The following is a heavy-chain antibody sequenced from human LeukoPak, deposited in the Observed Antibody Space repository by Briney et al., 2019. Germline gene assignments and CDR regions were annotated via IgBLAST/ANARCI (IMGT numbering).Heavy chain of an antibody. V-gene: IGHV3-23*01. D-gene: IGHD4-17*01. J-gene: IGHJ4*02. CDR1: GFTFSSYA. CDR3: AKDPRAFGGDYDFDY. CDR2: ISGSGGST. Sequence: PGGSLRLSCAASGFTFSSYAMSWVRQAPGKGLEWVSAISGSGGSTYYAASVKGRFTISRDNSKNTLYLQMNSLRAEDTAVYYCAKDPRAFGGDYDFDYWGQGTLVTVSS.